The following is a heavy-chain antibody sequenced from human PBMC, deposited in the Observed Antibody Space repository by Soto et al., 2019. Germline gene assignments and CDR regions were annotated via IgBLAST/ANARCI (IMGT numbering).Heavy chain of an antibody. J-gene: IGHJ1*01. Sequence: GGSLRLSCAASGFTFSSYGMHWVRQAPGKGLEWVAVISYDGSNKYYADSVKGRFTISRDNSKNTLYLQMNSLRAEDTAVYYCAKSPPGRQLVGGYCQHWGQGTLVTVSS. V-gene: IGHV3-30*18. D-gene: IGHD6-13*01. CDR2: ISYDGSNK. CDR1: GFTFSSYG. CDR3: AKSPPGRQLVGGYCQH.